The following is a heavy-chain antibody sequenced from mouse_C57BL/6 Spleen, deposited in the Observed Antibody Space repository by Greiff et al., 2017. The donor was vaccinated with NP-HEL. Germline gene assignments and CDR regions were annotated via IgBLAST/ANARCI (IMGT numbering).Heavy chain of an antibody. CDR3: ARGTTVVDWYFDV. V-gene: IGHV2-9-1*01. D-gene: IGHD1-1*01. Sequence: VKVVESGPGLVAPSQCLSITCTVSGFSLTSYAISWVRQPPGKGLEWLGVIWTGGGTNYNSALKSRLSISKDNSKSQVFLKMNSLQTDDTARYYCARGTTVVDWYFDVWGTGTTVTVSS. J-gene: IGHJ1*03. CDR1: GFSLTSYA. CDR2: IWTGGGT.